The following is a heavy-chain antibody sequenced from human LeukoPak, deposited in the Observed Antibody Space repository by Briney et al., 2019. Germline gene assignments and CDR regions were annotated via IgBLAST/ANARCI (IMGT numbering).Heavy chain of an antibody. V-gene: IGHV3-21*01. D-gene: IGHD2-15*01. CDR2: ISSSSSYI. CDR1: GFTFSSYS. J-gene: IGHJ4*02. Sequence: GGSLRLSCAASGFTFSSYSMNWVRQAPGKGLEWVSSISSSSSYIYYADSVKGRFTISRDNAKNSLYLQMNSLRAEDTAVYYCARVYCSGGSCYSFLSDYWGQGTLVTVS. CDR3: ARVYCSGGSCYSFLSDY.